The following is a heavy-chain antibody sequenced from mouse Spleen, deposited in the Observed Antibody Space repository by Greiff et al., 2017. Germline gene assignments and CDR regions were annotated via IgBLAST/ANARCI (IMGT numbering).Heavy chain of an antibody. V-gene: IGHV1-54*01. CDR1: GYAFTNYL. J-gene: IGHJ4*01. CDR3: AREGYRYYAMDY. D-gene: IGHD2-14*01. CDR2: IYPGSGNT. Sequence: VQLQQSGAELVRPGTSVKVSCKASGYAFTNYLIEWVKQRPGQGLEWIARIYPGSGNTYYNEKFKGKATLTAEKSSSTAYMQLSSLTSEDSAVYFCAREGYRYYAMDYWGQGTSVTVSS.